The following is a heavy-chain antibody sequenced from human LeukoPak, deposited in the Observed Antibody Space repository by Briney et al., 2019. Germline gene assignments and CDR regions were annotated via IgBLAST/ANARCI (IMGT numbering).Heavy chain of an antibody. CDR2: IVPIFGTA. J-gene: IGHJ1*01. D-gene: IGHD3-22*01. CDR1: GYTFTSYY. Sequence: GASVKVSCKASGYTFTSYYVHWVRQAPGQGLEWMGRIVPIFGTANYAQKFQGRVTITTDESTSTAYMELSSLRSEDTAVYYCAVGRLYYYDSSGYYQGYFQHWGQGTLVTVSS. CDR3: AVGRLYYYDSSGYYQGYFQH. V-gene: IGHV1-69*05.